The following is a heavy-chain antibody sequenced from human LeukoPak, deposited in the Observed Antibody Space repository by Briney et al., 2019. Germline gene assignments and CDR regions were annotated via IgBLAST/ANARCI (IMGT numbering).Heavy chain of an antibody. CDR3: ARDLGAYYYDSSGSP. J-gene: IGHJ5*02. CDR2: ISSSSSYI. V-gene: IGHV3-21*01. D-gene: IGHD3-22*01. Sequence: GGSLRLSCAASGFTFSSFSMTWVRQAPGKGLEWVSSISSSSSYIYYADSVKGRFTISRDNAKNSLYLQMNSLRAEDTAVYYCARDLGAYYYDSSGSPWGQGTLVTVSS. CDR1: GFTFSSFS.